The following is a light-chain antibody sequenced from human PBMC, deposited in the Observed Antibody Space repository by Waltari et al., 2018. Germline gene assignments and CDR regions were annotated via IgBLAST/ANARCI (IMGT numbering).Light chain of an antibody. CDR2: KVS. CDR3: FQGTHWPPYT. V-gene: IGKV2-30*01. CDR1: HSLVNTDGNTY. Sequence: DVVLTQSPLSLPVTLGQPAPISCRSSHSLVNTDGNTYLNWFHQRPGQSPRRLIYKVSNRDSGVPDRFSGSGAVTDFTLRISRVEAEDVGLYFCFQGTHWPPYTFGQGTKLEIK. J-gene: IGKJ2*01.